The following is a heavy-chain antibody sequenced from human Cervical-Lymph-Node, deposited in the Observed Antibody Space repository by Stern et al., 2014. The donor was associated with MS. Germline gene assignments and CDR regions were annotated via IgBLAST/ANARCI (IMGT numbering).Heavy chain of an antibody. CDR3: ARPHYSGGNIHYLDY. CDR1: GGTFTRHA. Sequence: VQLVQSGAEVKKPGSSVKVSCQAPGGTFTRHAITWVRQAPGQGLEWMGGITPICGTALYAQKFQGRITISADISTTTAYLELSSLKSEATAVYFCARPHYSGGNIHYLDYWGLGTLVTVSS. CDR2: ITPICGTA. J-gene: IGHJ4*02. D-gene: IGHD3-16*01. V-gene: IGHV1-69*06.